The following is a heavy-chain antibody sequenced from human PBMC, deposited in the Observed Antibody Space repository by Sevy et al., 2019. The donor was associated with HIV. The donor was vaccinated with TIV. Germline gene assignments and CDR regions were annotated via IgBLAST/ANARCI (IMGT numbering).Heavy chain of an antibody. CDR3: ASDPRVLVAASFYYYYYYMDV. CDR1: GFTFSSYN. Sequence: GGSLRLSCAASGFTFSSYNMNWVRQAPGKGLEWISYISSSSSAIYYADSVKGRFTISRDNAKNSLYLQMNSLRDEDTAVYYCASDPRVLVAASFYYYYYYMDVWGKGTTVTVSS. CDR2: ISSSSSAI. J-gene: IGHJ6*03. D-gene: IGHD2-15*01. V-gene: IGHV3-48*02.